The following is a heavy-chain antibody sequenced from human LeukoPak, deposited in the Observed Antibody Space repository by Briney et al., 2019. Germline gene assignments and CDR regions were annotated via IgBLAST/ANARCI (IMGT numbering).Heavy chain of an antibody. J-gene: IGHJ4*02. Sequence: ASVKVSCKASGYTFTGYYMHWVRQAPGQGLEWMGWINPNSGGTNYAQKFQGRVTMTRDTSISTDYMELSRLRSDDTAVYYCARVPFSYCGGDCYFDYWGQGTLVTVSS. CDR1: GYTFTGYY. CDR2: INPNSGGT. D-gene: IGHD2-21*02. V-gene: IGHV1-2*02. CDR3: ARVPFSYCGGDCYFDY.